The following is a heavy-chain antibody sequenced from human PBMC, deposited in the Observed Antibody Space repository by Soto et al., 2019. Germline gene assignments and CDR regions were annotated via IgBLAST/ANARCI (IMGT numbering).Heavy chain of an antibody. CDR2: ISSSGSTI. D-gene: IGHD3-16*02. Sequence: GGSLRLSCAASGFTFSDYYMSWIRQAPGKGLEWVSYISSSGSTIYYADSVKGRFTISRDNAKNSLYLQMNSLRAEDTAVYYCARDIRIMITFGGVIVTGTIPFDIWGQGTMVTVSS. J-gene: IGHJ3*02. V-gene: IGHV3-11*01. CDR3: ARDIRIMITFGGVIVTGTIPFDI. CDR1: GFTFSDYY.